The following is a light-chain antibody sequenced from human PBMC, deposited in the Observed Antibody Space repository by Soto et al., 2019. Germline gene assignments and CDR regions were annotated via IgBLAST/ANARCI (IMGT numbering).Light chain of an antibody. V-gene: IGKV1-39*01. CDR3: QQSFSTPRT. CDR1: QTITNY. J-gene: IGKJ1*01. CDR2: AAS. Sequence: DIQLTQSPSSLSASVGDRVTITCRASQTITNYLNWYQQKPGKAPELLMYAASSLQSGVPSRFSGSGSGTEFTLTISSLQPEDFATYYCQQSFSTPRTFGQGTKVDIK.